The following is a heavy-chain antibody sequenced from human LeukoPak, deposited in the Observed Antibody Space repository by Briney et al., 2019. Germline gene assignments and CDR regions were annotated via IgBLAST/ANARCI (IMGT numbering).Heavy chain of an antibody. Sequence: GGSLRLSCAASRFTFSSYGMSWVRQAPGKGLEWVSAISGSGGSTYYADSVKGRFTISRDNSKNTLYLQMNSLRAEDTAVYYCAKNWVLLWFGEGNDYFDYWGQGTLVTVSS. V-gene: IGHV3-23*01. J-gene: IGHJ4*02. CDR3: AKNWVLLWFGEGNDYFDY. D-gene: IGHD3-10*01. CDR1: RFTFSSYG. CDR2: ISGSGGST.